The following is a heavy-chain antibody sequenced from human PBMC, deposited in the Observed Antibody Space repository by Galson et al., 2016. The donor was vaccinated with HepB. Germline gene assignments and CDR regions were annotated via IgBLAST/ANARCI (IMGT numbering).Heavy chain of an antibody. Sequence: SLRLSCAVSGFTFNSYWMSWVRQAPGKGLDWVALITPEGSDTYYADAVKGRFTISRDNSKNTLSLQMNSLRAEDTAIYYCARDGISSLDQWGQGILVTVSS. V-gene: IGHV3-30*03. CDR2: ITPEGSDT. CDR3: ARDGISSLDQ. D-gene: IGHD2/OR15-2a*01. J-gene: IGHJ4*02. CDR1: GFTFNSYW.